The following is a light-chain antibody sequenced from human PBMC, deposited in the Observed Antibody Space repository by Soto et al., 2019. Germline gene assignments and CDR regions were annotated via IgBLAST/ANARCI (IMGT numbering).Light chain of an antibody. CDR1: QSISNY. J-gene: IGKJ5*01. CDR2: AAS. CDR3: QQSYSTPIT. Sequence: DIQMTQSPSSLSASVGDRVTITCRASQSISNYLNWYQQKPGKAPKFLIYAASNLQSGVPSRFSGSGSGTEFTLTISSLQPEDFATYYCQQSYSTPITFGQGTRLEIE. V-gene: IGKV1-39*01.